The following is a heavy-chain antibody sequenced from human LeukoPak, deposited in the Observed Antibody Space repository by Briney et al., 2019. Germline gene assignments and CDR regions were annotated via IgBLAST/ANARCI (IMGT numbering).Heavy chain of an antibody. CDR2: LYHSGST. CDR3: ARDSAVDTAMVTRGDAFDI. D-gene: IGHD5-18*01. CDR1: GGSISSSSW. J-gene: IGHJ3*02. Sequence: PSETLSLTCAVSGGSISSSSWWSWVRQPPGKGLEWIGSLYHSGSTYYNPSLKSRVTLSVDTSKNQFSLKMTSVTAADTAMYYCARDSAVDTAMVTRGDAFDIWGQGTMVTVSS. V-gene: IGHV4-4*02.